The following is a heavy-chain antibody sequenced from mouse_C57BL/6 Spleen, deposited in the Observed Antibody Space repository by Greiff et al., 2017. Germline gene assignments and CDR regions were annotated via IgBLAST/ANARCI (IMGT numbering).Heavy chain of an antibody. D-gene: IGHD3-2*02. Sequence: VKLQESGAELVKPGASVKMSCKASGYTFTSYWITWVKQRPGQGLEWIGDIYPGSGSTNYNEKFKSKATLTVDTSSSTAYMQLSSLTSEDSAVYYCASQDSSEAYWGQGTLVTVSA. J-gene: IGHJ3*01. V-gene: IGHV1-55*01. CDR3: ASQDSSEAY. CDR2: IYPGSGST. CDR1: GYTFTSYW.